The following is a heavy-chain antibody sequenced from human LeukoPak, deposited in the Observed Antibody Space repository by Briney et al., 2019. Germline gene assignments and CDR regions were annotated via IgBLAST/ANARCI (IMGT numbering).Heavy chain of an antibody. D-gene: IGHD1-20*01. CDR1: GYTFTSYG. V-gene: IGHV1-18*01. Sequence: GASVKVSCKASGYTFTSYGISWVRQAPGQGLEWMGWISAYNGNTNYAQKLQGRVTMTEDTSTDTGYMELRSLRSDDTAIYYCTIPGPTGSSDYWGQGTVVSVSS. CDR2: ISAYNGNT. J-gene: IGHJ4*02. CDR3: TIPGPTGSSDY.